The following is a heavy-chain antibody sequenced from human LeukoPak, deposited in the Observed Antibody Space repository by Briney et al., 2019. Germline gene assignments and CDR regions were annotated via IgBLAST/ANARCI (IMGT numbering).Heavy chain of an antibody. V-gene: IGHV1-69*13. Sequence: SVKVSCKASGASGDTFNSYDFSWLRQAPGQGLQWMGGIIPIYGTAKYTEKFQGRVTITADESTSTAYMELSSMRSEDTAVYYCARALYTENSYFDYWGQGTLVTVSS. CDR3: ARALYTENSYFDY. CDR2: IIPIYGTA. J-gene: IGHJ4*02. CDR1: GDTFNSYD. D-gene: IGHD4-11*01.